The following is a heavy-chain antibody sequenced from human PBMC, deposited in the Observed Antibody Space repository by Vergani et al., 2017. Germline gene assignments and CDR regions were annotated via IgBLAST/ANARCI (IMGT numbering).Heavy chain of an antibody. J-gene: IGHJ5*02. V-gene: IGHV4-34*01. CDR2: INHSGST. CDR3: ARGRTIFGVVTTNWFDP. D-gene: IGHD3-3*01. CDR1: GGSFSGYY. Sequence: QVQLQQWGAGLLKPSETLSLTCAVYGGSFSGYYWSWIRQPPGKGLEWIGEINHSGSTNYNPSLKSRVTISVDTSKNQFSLKLSSVTAADTAVYYCARGRTIFGVVTTNWFDPWGQGTLVTVSS.